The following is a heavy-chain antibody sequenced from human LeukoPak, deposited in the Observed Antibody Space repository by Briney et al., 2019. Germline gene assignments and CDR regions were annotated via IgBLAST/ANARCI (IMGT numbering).Heavy chain of an antibody. Sequence: HGESLQISCKGSGYSFTSYWIGWVRQMPGKGLEWMGIIYPGDSDTRYSPSFQGQVTISADKSISTAYLQWSSLKASDTAMYYCARGPDYYDSSGYYYGYYFDYWGQGTLVTVSS. CDR3: ARGPDYYDSSGYYYGYYFDY. CDR1: GYSFTSYW. CDR2: IYPGDSDT. J-gene: IGHJ4*02. V-gene: IGHV5-51*01. D-gene: IGHD3-22*01.